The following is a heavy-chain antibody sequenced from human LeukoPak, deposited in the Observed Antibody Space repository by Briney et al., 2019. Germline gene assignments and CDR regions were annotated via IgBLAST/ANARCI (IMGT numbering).Heavy chain of an antibody. D-gene: IGHD6-6*01. CDR2: ISYDGSNK. J-gene: IGHJ6*03. V-gene: IGHV3-30-3*01. CDR3: ARDSSSHKYYMDV. Sequence: GGSPRLSCAASGFTFSSYAMHWVRQAPGKRLEWVAVISYDGSNKYYADSVKGRFTISRDNSKNTLFLQMNSLRAEDTAVYYCARDSSSHKYYMDVWGKGTTVTVSS. CDR1: GFTFSSYA.